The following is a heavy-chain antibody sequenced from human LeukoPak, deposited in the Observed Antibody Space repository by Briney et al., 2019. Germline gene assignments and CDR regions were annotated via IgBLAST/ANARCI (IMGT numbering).Heavy chain of an antibody. CDR2: VEPEDGET. V-gene: IGHV1-69-2*01. Sequence: GASVKVSYKVSGYTFTDYYMHWVQQAPGKGLEWMGLVEPEDGETIYAEEFQGRVTITADTSTDTAYMELSSLRSEDTAVYYCATIAQRYNWRTGGFDPWGQGTLVTVSS. CDR1: GYTFTDYY. CDR3: ATIAQRYNWRTGGFDP. D-gene: IGHD1-20*01. J-gene: IGHJ5*02.